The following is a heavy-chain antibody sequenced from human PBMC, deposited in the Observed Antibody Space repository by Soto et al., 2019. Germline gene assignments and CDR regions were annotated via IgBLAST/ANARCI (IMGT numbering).Heavy chain of an antibody. CDR1: GYNFGGFW. Sequence: PGGSMRPSFTGSGYNFGGFWMHWVRQAPGKGLVWVSRIDNGGTNTVYADAVKGRFTISRDNAKNTLYLQMNSLRAEDTAVYYCAKDRGRPDAFNIWGQGTMVTVSS. J-gene: IGHJ3*02. CDR3: AKDRGRPDAFNI. D-gene: IGHD3-10*01. V-gene: IGHV3-74*01. CDR2: IDNGGTNT.